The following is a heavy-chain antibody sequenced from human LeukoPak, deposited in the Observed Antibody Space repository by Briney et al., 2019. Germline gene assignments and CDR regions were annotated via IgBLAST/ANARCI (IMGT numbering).Heavy chain of an antibody. V-gene: IGHV3-23*01. CDR3: AKVGDSSGWASYYYYMDV. CDR1: GFTFSSYG. CDR2: ISGSGGST. D-gene: IGHD6-19*01. Sequence: GGSLRLSCAASGFTFSSYGMSWVRQAPGKGLEWVSAISGSGGSTYYADSVKGRFTISRDNSKNTLYLQMNSLRAEDTAVYYCAKVGDSSGWASYYYYMDVWGKGTTVTVSS. J-gene: IGHJ6*03.